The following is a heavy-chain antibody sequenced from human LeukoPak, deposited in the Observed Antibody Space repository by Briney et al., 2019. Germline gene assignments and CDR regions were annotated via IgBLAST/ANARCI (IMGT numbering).Heavy chain of an antibody. Sequence: PGGSLRLSCAASGFTFSSYAMSWVRQAPGKGLEWVSAISGSGGSTYYADSVKGRFTISRDNSKNTLYLQMNSLRAEDTAVYYCAKDEDCSSTSCPEDYWGQGTLVTVSS. J-gene: IGHJ4*02. V-gene: IGHV3-23*01. CDR3: AKDEDCSSTSCPEDY. D-gene: IGHD2-2*01. CDR1: GFTFSSYA. CDR2: ISGSGGST.